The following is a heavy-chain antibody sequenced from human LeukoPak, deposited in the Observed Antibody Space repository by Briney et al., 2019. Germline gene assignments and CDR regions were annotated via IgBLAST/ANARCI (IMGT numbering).Heavy chain of an antibody. Sequence: GGSLRLSCAASGFIFSIHGMNWVRQAPGKGLGWVSTISGSGDSTYYADSVKGRFTIYRDNSKNTLYLQMNSVGAEDTAVYYCVQDWAWGAFAYWGQGTLVTVSS. V-gene: IGHV3-23*01. CDR1: GFIFSIHG. J-gene: IGHJ4*02. D-gene: IGHD7-27*01. CDR3: VQDWAWGAFAY. CDR2: ISGSGDST.